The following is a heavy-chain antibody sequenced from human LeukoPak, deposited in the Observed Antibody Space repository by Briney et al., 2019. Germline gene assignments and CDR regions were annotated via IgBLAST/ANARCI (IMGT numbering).Heavy chain of an antibody. V-gene: IGHV1-2*02. D-gene: IGHD6-6*01. J-gene: IGHJ6*03. CDR1: GYTFTGYY. Sequence: ASVKVSCKASGYTFTGYYMHWVRQAPGQGREWMGWINPNSGGTNYAQKFQGRVTMTRDTSISTAYMELSRLRSDDTAVYYCARDGAARGNYYYYMDVWGKGTTVTVSS. CDR3: ARDGAARGNYYYYMDV. CDR2: INPNSGGT.